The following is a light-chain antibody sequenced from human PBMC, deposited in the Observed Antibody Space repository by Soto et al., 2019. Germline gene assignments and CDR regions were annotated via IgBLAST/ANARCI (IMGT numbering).Light chain of an antibody. CDR2: EVT. CDR1: SSDFGGYNY. V-gene: IGLV2-14*01. CDR3: SSYTSSNTLYV. Sequence: QSVLTQPASVSGSPGQSSTISCTGTSSDFGGYNYVSWYQQYPGKAPKLIIYEVTNRPSGGSNRFSGSKSGNTASLPISGLQAEDEADYYCSSYTSSNTLYVFAAGTKVTVL. J-gene: IGLJ1*01.